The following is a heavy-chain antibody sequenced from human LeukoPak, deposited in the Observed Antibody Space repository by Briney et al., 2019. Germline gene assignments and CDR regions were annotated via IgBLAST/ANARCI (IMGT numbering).Heavy chain of an antibody. J-gene: IGHJ4*02. D-gene: IGHD3-22*01. Sequence: TGGSLRLSCAASGFTFAHAWMNWVRQAPGKGLEWVSYISSSSSTIYYADSVKGRFTISRDNAKNSLYLQTNSLRAEDTAVYYCARAQYYSDSTGYYYLHYWGQGTLVTVSS. CDR2: ISSSSSTI. V-gene: IGHV3-48*01. CDR3: ARAQYYSDSTGYYYLHY. CDR1: GFTFAHAW.